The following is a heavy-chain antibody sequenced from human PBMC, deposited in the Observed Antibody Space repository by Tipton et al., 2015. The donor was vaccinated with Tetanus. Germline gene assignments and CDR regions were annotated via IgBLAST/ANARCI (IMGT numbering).Heavy chain of an antibody. CDR2: ISYDGSNK. CDR3: ARTLH. CDR1: GFTFSSYG. V-gene: IGHV3-30*03. J-gene: IGHJ4*02. Sequence: QLVQSGGGVVQPGRSLRLSCAASGFTFSSYGMHWVRQAPGKGLEWVAVISYDGSNKYYADSVKGRFTISRDNSKNTLYLQMNSLGAEDTAVYYCARTLHWGQGTLVTVSS.